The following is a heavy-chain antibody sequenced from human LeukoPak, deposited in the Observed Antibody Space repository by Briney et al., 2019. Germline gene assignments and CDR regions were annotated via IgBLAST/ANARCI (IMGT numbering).Heavy chain of an antibody. D-gene: IGHD4/OR15-4a*01. V-gene: IGHV3-23*01. CDR1: GFTFNSYA. Sequence: GGSLRLSCAASGFTFNSYAMTWVRQAPGKGLEWVSVISGSGNNAYYADSVKGRFTISRDNPKNTLYLQMNSLRAEDTAVYYCARSDYGTSGNFDYWGQGTLVTVSS. CDR3: ARSDYGTSGNFDY. CDR2: ISGSGNNA. J-gene: IGHJ4*02.